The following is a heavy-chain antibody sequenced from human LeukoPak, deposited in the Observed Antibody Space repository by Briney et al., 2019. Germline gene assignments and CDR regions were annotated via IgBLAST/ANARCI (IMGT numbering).Heavy chain of an antibody. CDR3: ARKDRFEAFDI. Sequence: ASVKVSCKASGYIFTSYYIHWMRQAPGQGLEWMGIIIPSSGSTSSAQKVQGRVTMTRDTSTSTVSMELSSLRSEDTALYYCARKDRFEAFDIWGQGTMLIVSS. J-gene: IGHJ3*02. CDR1: GYIFTSYY. V-gene: IGHV1-46*01. CDR2: IIPSSGST.